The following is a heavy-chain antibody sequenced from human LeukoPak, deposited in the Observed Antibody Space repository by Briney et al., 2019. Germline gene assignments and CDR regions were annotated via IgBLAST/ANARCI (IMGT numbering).Heavy chain of an antibody. CDR2: INHSGST. CDR1: GGSFSGYY. Sequence: SETLSLTCAVYGGSFSGYYWSWIRQPPGKGLEWIGEINHSGSTNYNPSLKSRVTISVDTSKNQFSLKLSSVTAADTAVYYCARDWRYGDYEGPNWFDPWGQGTLVTVSS. V-gene: IGHV4-34*01. CDR3: ARDWRYGDYEGPNWFDP. J-gene: IGHJ5*02. D-gene: IGHD4-17*01.